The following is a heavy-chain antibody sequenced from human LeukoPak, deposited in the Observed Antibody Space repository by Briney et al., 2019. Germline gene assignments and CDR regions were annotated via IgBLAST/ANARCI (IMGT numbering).Heavy chain of an antibody. CDR1: GGTFSSYA. CDR3: ARDRDYYDSRGGFDY. V-gene: IGHV1-69*13. J-gene: IGHJ4*02. CDR2: IIPIFGTA. Sequence: SVKVSCKASGGTFSSYAISWVRQAPGQGLEWMGGIIPIFGTAIYAQKFQGRVTITADESTSTAYMELSSLRSEDTAVYYCARDRDYYDSRGGFDYWGQGTLVTVSS. D-gene: IGHD3-22*01.